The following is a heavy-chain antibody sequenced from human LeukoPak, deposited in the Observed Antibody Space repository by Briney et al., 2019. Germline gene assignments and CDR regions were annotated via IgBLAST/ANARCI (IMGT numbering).Heavy chain of an antibody. V-gene: IGHV4-59*01. CDR3: ARGRNDNGGMFFDS. CDR1: GGSIRSFY. J-gene: IGHJ4*02. D-gene: IGHD4-23*01. CDR2: ISHSGYT. Sequence: VKPSETLSLTCTVSGGSIRSFYWSWIRQAPGKGLEWIGFISHSGYTSYSPSPKSRVGISVDTSKSQFSLRLSSMTAADTAIYYCARGRNDNGGMFFDSWAQGTLVTVSS.